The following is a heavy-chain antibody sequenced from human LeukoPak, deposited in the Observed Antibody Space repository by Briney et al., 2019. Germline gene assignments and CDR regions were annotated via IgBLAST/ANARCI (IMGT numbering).Heavy chain of an antibody. V-gene: IGHV1-2*02. CDR1: GYTFTGYY. CDR3: ANREPWGSYAFDI. Sequence: GASVKVSCKASGYTFTGYYMHWVRQAPGQGLEWMGWINPNSGGTNYAQKFQGRVTMTRDTSISTAYMELSRLRSDDTAVYYCANREPWGSYAFDIWGQGTMVTVSS. J-gene: IGHJ3*02. CDR2: INPNSGGT. D-gene: IGHD3-16*01.